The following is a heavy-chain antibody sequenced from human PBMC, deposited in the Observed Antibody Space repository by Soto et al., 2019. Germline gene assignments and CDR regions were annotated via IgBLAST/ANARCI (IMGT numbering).Heavy chain of an antibody. CDR1: GFTFSSYA. Sequence: EVQLLESGGGLVQPGGSLRLSCAASGFTFSSYAMSWVRQAPGKGLEWVSAISGSGGSTYYADSVKGRFTISRDNSKNTLYLQMNSLRAEDTAVYHCAKQGGHIVVVVAATLDYWGQGTLVTVSS. CDR3: AKQGGHIVVVVAATLDY. V-gene: IGHV3-23*01. CDR2: ISGSGGST. D-gene: IGHD2-15*01. J-gene: IGHJ4*02.